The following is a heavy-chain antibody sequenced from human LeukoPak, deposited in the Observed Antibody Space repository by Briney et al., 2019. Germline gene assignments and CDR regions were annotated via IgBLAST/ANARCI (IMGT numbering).Heavy chain of an antibody. Sequence: PSETLSLTCTVSGGSFSSGGYYWSWIRQHPGKGLEWIGYIYYSGSTYYNPSLKSRVTISVDTSKNQFSLKLSSVTAADTAVYYCARVLCSSTSCYEPTTFDIWGQGTMVTVSS. CDR1: GGSFSSGGYY. CDR2: IYYSGST. J-gene: IGHJ3*02. V-gene: IGHV4-31*03. CDR3: ARVLCSSTSCYEPTTFDI. D-gene: IGHD2-2*01.